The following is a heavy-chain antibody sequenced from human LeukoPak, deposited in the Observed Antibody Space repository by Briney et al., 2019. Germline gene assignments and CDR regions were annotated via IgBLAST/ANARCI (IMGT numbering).Heavy chain of an antibody. CDR2: ISAYNGNT. J-gene: IGHJ4*02. D-gene: IGHD4-17*01. Sequence: EASVKVSCKASGYTFTSYGISWVRQAPGQGLEWMGWISAYNGNTNYAQKLQGRVTMTTDTSTSTAYMELRSLRSDDTAVYYCARDEDYGDYVYFDYWGQGTLVTVSS. V-gene: IGHV1-18*01. CDR3: ARDEDYGDYVYFDY. CDR1: GYTFTSYG.